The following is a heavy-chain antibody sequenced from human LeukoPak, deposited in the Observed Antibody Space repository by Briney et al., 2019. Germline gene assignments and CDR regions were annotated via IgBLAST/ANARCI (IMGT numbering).Heavy chain of an antibody. CDR2: INPSGGST. D-gene: IGHD5-12*01. CDR3: ARDGYSGYVGH. CDR1: GYTFTSYY. J-gene: IGHJ4*02. V-gene: IGHV1-46*01. Sequence: ASVKVSCKASGYTFTSYYMHWVRQAPGQGLEWMGIINPSGGSTSDAQKFQGRVTMTRDTSTSTVYMELSSLRSEDTAVYYCARDGYSGYVGHWGQGTLVTVSS.